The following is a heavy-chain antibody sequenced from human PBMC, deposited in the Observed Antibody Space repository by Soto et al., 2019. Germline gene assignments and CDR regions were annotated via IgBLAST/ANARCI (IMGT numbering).Heavy chain of an antibody. Sequence: SETLSLTCTVSGGSISSGGYYWSWIRQHPGKGLEWIGYIYYSGSTYYNPSLKSRVTISVDTSKNQFSLKLSSVTAADTAVYYCARDRIRGIQDYDFWSLYSSDYDYDGMDVWGRGTTVTVSA. V-gene: IGHV4-31*03. CDR2: IYYSGST. D-gene: IGHD3-3*01. J-gene: IGHJ6*04. CDR3: ARDRIRGIQDYDFWSLYSSDYDYDGMDV. CDR1: GGSISSGGYY.